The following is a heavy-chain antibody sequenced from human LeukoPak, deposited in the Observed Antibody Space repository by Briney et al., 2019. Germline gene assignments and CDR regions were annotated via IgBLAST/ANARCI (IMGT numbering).Heavy chain of an antibody. CDR2: IRYDGSNK. V-gene: IGHV3-30*02. D-gene: IGHD3-3*01. Sequence: GGSLRLSCAASGFTFSSYGMHWVRQAPGKGLEWVAFIRYDGSNKYYADSVKGRFTISRDNSKNTLYLQMNSLRAEDTAVYYCAKERFAVSYDFWSGYLDYWGQGTLVTVSS. J-gene: IGHJ4*02. CDR1: GFTFSSYG. CDR3: AKERFAVSYDFWSGYLDY.